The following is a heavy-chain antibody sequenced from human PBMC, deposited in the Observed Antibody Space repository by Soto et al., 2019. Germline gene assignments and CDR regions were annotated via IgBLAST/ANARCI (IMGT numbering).Heavy chain of an antibody. Sequence: TLSPTCAVYGGCFSGYYWSWIRQPPGKGLEWIGEINHSGSTNYNPSLKSRVTISVDTSKNQFSLKLSSVTAADTAVYYCARGMRIAVAAIDYWGQGTLVTVSS. CDR3: ARGMRIAVAAIDY. J-gene: IGHJ4*02. D-gene: IGHD6-19*01. CDR1: GGCFSGYY. CDR2: INHSGST. V-gene: IGHV4-34*01.